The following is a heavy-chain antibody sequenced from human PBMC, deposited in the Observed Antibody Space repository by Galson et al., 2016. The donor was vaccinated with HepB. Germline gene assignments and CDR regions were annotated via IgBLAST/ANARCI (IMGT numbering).Heavy chain of an antibody. D-gene: IGHD3-16*02. CDR1: GGSISSTNW. J-gene: IGHJ4*02. CDR2: IYHSGST. CDR3: ARAHYDNVWGSYRHPRYFDY. V-gene: IGHV4-4*02. Sequence: SETLSLTCTVSGGSISSTNWWSCVRQPPGKGLEWIGEIYHSGSTNYNPSLTSRVTISVDNATNQFSLKLSSVTAADTAVYYCARAHYDNVWGSYRHPRYFDYWGQGTLVTVSS.